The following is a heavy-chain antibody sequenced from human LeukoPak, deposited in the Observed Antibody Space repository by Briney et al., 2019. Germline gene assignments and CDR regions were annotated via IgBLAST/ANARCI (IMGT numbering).Heavy chain of an antibody. CDR3: ARGRSSSWPYYYYMDV. J-gene: IGHJ6*03. CDR2: INHSGST. CDR1: GGSFSGYY. D-gene: IGHD6-13*01. V-gene: IGHV4-34*01. Sequence: KPSETLSLTCAVYGGSFSGYYWSWIRQPPGKGLEWIGEINHSGSTNYNPSLKSRVTISVDTSKNQLSLKLSSVTAADTAVYYCARGRSSSWPYYYYMDVWGKGTTVTVSS.